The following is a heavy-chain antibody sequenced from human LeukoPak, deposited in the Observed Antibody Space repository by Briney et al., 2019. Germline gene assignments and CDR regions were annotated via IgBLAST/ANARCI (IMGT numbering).Heavy chain of an antibody. D-gene: IGHD1-26*01. CDR2: INPNSGGT. V-gene: IGHV1-2*02. J-gene: IGHJ4*02. Sequence: ASVKVSCKASGYTFTGYYMHWVRQAPGQGLEWMGWINPNSGGTNYAQKFQGRVTMTRDTSISTAYMELSRLRSDDTAVYYCARDFGSWGSVVRPGVYFDYWGQGTLVTVSS. CDR1: GYTFTGYY. CDR3: ARDFGSWGSVVRPGVYFDY.